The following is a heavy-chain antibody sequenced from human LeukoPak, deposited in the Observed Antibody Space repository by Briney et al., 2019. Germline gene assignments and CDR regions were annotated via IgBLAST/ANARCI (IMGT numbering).Heavy chain of an antibody. CDR3: ARVGYSYGYWFDP. V-gene: IGHV4-30-2*01. D-gene: IGHD5-18*01. Sequence: SQTLSLTCTVSGGSISSGGYYWSWIRQPPGKGLEWIGYIYHSGSTYYNPSLKSRVTISVDTSKNQFSLKLSSVTAADTAVYYCARVGYSYGYWFDPWGQGTLVTVSS. CDR1: GGSISSGGYY. CDR2: IYHSGST. J-gene: IGHJ5*02.